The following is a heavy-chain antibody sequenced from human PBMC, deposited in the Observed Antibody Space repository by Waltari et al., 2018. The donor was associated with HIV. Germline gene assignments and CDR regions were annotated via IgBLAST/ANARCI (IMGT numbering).Heavy chain of an antibody. Sequence: EVQLVESGGGLVQPGGSLRLSCAASGFTFSSYWMHWVRQAPGKGLGWGAGMNSDGSITSHADAVKGRFTISRDNGRNTLYLQMNRLGAEDTAMYYWAKGGTSGYTFGVGRWGQGTLVTVSS. V-gene: IGHV3-74*01. CDR2: MNSDGSIT. J-gene: IGHJ1*01. D-gene: IGHD5-18*01. CDR3: AKGGTSGYTFGVGR. CDR1: GFTFSSYW.